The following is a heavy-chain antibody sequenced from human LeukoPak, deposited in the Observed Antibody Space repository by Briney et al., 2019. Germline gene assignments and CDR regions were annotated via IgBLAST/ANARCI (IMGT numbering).Heavy chain of an antibody. CDR2: ISGRDSNT. J-gene: IGHJ6*03. Sequence: GGSLRLSCAVSGFPFISYALSWVRQAPGKGLEWVSAISGRDSNTSYTDSMQGRLTIYRDYSEITLYMQMISMRAEDTAVYYCANAAQQSGEFNYYYYYMDVWGKGTTVTVSS. CDR3: ANAAQQSGEFNYYYYYMDV. CDR1: GFPFISYA. V-gene: IGHV3-23*01. D-gene: IGHD3-10*01.